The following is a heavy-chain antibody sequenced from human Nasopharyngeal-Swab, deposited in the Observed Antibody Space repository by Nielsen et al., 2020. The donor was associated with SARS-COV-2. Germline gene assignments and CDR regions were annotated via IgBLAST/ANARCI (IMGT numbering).Heavy chain of an antibody. CDR2: AYYSVIT. D-gene: IGHD2-21*02. CDR3: ARGKDLLGVVTAFDF. Sequence: SQTLSLTCTLSGRSTSSYYWTWIRQLPEKGLEWNGYAYYSVITNYNPSLKSRVPISLDTPENQFSLKLTSVSAADTAVYYCARGKDLLGVVTAFDFWGHGTLVTVSS. CDR1: GRSTSSYY. V-gene: IGHV4-59*01. J-gene: IGHJ4*01.